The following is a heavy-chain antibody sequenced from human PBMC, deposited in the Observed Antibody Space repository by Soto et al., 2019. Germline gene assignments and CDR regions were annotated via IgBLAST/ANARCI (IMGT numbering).Heavy chain of an antibody. CDR1: GGTFSSYT. V-gene: IGHV1-69*02. CDR3: ARGAEREYSGYPVDI. CDR2: IIPILGIA. D-gene: IGHD5-12*01. Sequence: QVQLMQSGAEVKKPGSSVKVSCKASGGTFSSYTISWVRQAPGQGLEWMGRIIPILGIANYAQKFQGRVTITADKSTSTAYMELSSLRSEDTAVYYCARGAEREYSGYPVDIWGQGTMVTVSS. J-gene: IGHJ3*02.